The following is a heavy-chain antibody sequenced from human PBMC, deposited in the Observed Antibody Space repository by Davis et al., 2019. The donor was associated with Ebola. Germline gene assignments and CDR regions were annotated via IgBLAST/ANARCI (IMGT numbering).Heavy chain of an antibody. V-gene: IGHV1-46*01. D-gene: IGHD5-18*01. Sequence: ASVKVSCKASGYTFTGYYMHWVRQAPGQGLEWMGIINPSGGSTSYAQKFQGRVTMTRDTSTSTVYMELSSLRSEDTAVYYCASNRDTAMPLGAFDIWGQGTMVTVSS. J-gene: IGHJ3*02. CDR1: GYTFTGYY. CDR3: ASNRDTAMPLGAFDI. CDR2: INPSGGST.